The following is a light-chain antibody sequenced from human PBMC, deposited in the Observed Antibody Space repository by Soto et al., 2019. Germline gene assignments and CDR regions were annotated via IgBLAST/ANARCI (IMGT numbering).Light chain of an antibody. CDR1: QSLLYSNGYIY. V-gene: IGKV2-28*01. CDR3: MQARQIPRT. CDR2: LGS. J-gene: IGKJ4*01. Sequence: DVVLTQSPLSLPVTPGEPASISCRSSQSLLYSNGYIYLDWYVQKPGHSPQLLIFLGSNRASGVXDXXSGSVSGTDCTLSISRLEADDVGVYFCMQARQIPRTFGGGTKVEMK.